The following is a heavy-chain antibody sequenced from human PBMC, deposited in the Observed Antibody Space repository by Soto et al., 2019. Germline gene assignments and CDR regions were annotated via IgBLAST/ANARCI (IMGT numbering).Heavy chain of an antibody. CDR1: GASINNVYYS. Sequence: SQPHSLTCTGCGASINNVYYSGSWIRQSPDKGLEWIGHIYNGGSTYNNPSLKSRVTISVDTSKNQFSLKLSSVSAADTAVYYWTRGPSRDKVADWGQGTLVTVCS. CDR3: TRGPSRDKVAD. V-gene: IGHV4-30-4*01. CDR2: IYNGGST. J-gene: IGHJ4*02. D-gene: IGHD3-10*01.